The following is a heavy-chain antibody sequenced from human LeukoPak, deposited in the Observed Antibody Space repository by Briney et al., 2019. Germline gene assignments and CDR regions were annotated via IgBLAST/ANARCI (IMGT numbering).Heavy chain of an antibody. J-gene: IGHJ6*03. CDR1: GYTFTCYY. V-gene: IGHV1-2*02. CDR2: INPNSGGT. D-gene: IGHD6-13*01. Sequence: ASVKVSCKASGYTFTCYYMHWVRQAPGQGLEWMGWINPNSGGTNYAQKFQGRVTITMDTSISTAYMELSRLRSDDTAVYYCARDRQAGTVYMDVWGKGTTVTVSS. CDR3: ARDRQAGTVYMDV.